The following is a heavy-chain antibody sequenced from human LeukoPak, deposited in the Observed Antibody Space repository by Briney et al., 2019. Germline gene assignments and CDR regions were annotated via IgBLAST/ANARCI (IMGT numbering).Heavy chain of an antibody. V-gene: IGHV4-31*03. CDR2: IYYSGST. CDR3: ARSEPHGYCSSTSCYNYYGMDV. D-gene: IGHD2-2*02. CDR1: GGSISSGGYY. J-gene: IGHJ6*02. Sequence: SETLSLTCTVSGGSISSGGYYWSWIRQHPGKGLEWIGYIYYSGSTYYNPSLKSRVTISVDTSKNQFSLKLSSVTAADTAVYYCARSEPHGYCSSTSCYNYYGMDVWGQGTTVTVSS.